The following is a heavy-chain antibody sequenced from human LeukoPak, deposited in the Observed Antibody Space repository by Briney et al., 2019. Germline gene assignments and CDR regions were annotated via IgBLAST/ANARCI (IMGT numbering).Heavy chain of an antibody. J-gene: IGHJ6*02. CDR3: ARVDYGDYIDYYYYGMDV. Sequence: SETLSLTCAVYGGSFSGYYWSWIRQPPGKGLEWIGEINHSGGTNYNPSLKSRVTISVDTSKNQFSLKLSSVTAADTAVYYCARVDYGDYIDYYYYGMDVWGQGTTVTVSS. D-gene: IGHD4-17*01. CDR1: GGSFSGYY. CDR2: INHSGGT. V-gene: IGHV4-34*01.